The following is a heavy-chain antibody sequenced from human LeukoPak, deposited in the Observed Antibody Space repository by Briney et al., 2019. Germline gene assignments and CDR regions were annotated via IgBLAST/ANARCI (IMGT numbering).Heavy chain of an antibody. D-gene: IGHD3-10*01. Sequence: SQTLSLTCTVSGGSISSGSYYWSWIRQPAGRGLEWIGRIYTSGSTYYNPSLKSRVTISVDTSKNQFSLKLSSVTAADTAVYYCARDPTEGFGELFPVYFDYWGQGTLVTVSS. CDR1: GGSISSGSYY. CDR3: ARDPTEGFGELFPVYFDY. V-gene: IGHV4-61*02. J-gene: IGHJ4*02. CDR2: IYTSGST.